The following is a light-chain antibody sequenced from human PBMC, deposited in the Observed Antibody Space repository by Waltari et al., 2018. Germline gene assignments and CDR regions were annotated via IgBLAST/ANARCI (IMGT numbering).Light chain of an antibody. CDR3: GTWDSSLSGAV. V-gene: IGLV1-51*02. CDR1: SSNLRNNY. J-gene: IGLJ7*01. Sequence: QSVLTQPPSLSAAPGQRVTLSCSGGSSNLRNNYVSWYRQFPGTAPKLLIYENSERPSGIPGRFSGSKSGTSATLDITGLQAGDEADYYCGTWDSSLSGAVFGGGTHLTVL. CDR2: ENS.